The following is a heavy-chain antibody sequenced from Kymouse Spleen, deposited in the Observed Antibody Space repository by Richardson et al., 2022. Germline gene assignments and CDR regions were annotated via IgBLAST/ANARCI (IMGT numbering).Heavy chain of an antibody. D-gene: IGHD6-19*01. CDR1: GFTFSSYG. J-gene: IGHJ4*02. CDR2: IWYDGSNK. Sequence: QVQLVESGGGVVQPGRSLRLSCAASGFTFSSYGMHWVRQAPGKGLEWVAVIWYDGSNKYYADSVKGRFTISRDNSKNTLYLQMNSLRAEDTAVYYCARGYSSGWHYFDYWGQGTLVTVSS. V-gene: IGHV3-33*01. CDR3: ARGYSSGWHYFDY.